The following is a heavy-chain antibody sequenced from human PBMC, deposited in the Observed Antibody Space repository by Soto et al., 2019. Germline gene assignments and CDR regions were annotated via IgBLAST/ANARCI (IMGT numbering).Heavy chain of an antibody. V-gene: IGHV3-33*01. J-gene: IGHJ4*02. CDR2: IWSDGSEK. Sequence: QVQLVESGGGVVQPGRSLRLSCAASGFTFSSHGMHWVRQAPGKGLEWVAVIWSDGSEKYYADSVKGRFSISRDNSKNTLYLHRDSLRAEDTAVYYCARDLGRFKCGSAYFVYWGQGTLFTVSS. CDR3: ARDLGRFKCGSAYFVY. CDR1: GFTFSSHG. D-gene: IGHD3-10*01.